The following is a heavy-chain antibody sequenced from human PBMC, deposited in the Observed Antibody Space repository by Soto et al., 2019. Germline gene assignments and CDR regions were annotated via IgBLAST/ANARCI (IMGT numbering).Heavy chain of an antibody. CDR1: GFTFSTYW. D-gene: IGHD1-1*01. CDR2: IKQDGSEK. Sequence: GGSLRLSCAASGFTFSTYWMSWVRQAPGKGLEWVANIKQDGSEKHYVDSVKGRFTISRDNAKKSVYLQMNSLRAEDTAVYYCGRINRGLRTGDAFDIWGQGTLVTVSS. J-gene: IGHJ3*02. V-gene: IGHV3-7*01. CDR3: GRINRGLRTGDAFDI.